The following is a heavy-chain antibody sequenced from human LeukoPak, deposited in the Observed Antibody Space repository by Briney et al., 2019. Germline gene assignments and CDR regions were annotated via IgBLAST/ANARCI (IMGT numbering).Heavy chain of an antibody. CDR3: ARHLARGYSYGPGGFDY. CDR1: GGSISSSSYY. Sequence: SETLSLTCTVSGGSISSSSYYWGWIRQPPGKGLEWIGSIYYSGSTYCNPSLRSRVTISVDTSKNQFSLKLSSVTAADTAVYYCARHLARGYSYGPGGFDYWGQGTLVTVSS. CDR2: IYYSGST. V-gene: IGHV4-39*01. D-gene: IGHD5-18*01. J-gene: IGHJ4*02.